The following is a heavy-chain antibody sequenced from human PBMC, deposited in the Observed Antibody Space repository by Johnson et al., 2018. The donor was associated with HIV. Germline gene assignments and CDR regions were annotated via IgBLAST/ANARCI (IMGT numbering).Heavy chain of an antibody. J-gene: IGHJ3*02. V-gene: IGHV3-15*01. Sequence: VQLVESGGGLVKPGGSLRLSCAASGFTFSNAWMTWVRQAPGKGLEWVGRIKSKSDGGTTDYAAPVRGRFSISRDDSETTVYLQMNSLKFEDTAVYYCTTNLWSGFYPDAFDILGQGTMVTVSS. CDR2: IKSKSDGGTT. CDR3: TTNLWSGFYPDAFDI. D-gene: IGHD3-3*01. CDR1: GFTFSNAW.